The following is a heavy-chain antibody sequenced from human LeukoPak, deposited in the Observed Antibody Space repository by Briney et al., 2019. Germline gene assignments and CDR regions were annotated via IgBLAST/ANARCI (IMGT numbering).Heavy chain of an antibody. J-gene: IGHJ6*04. D-gene: IGHD5-12*01. CDR3: AREYSGYRRMDV. V-gene: IGHV1-2*02. CDR2: INPNSGGT. CDR1: GYTFTAYY. Sequence: ASVNVSSTPSGYTFTAYYMHWVRQAPGQGREWMGWINPNSGGTNYAQKFQGRVNMTRDTSISTAYMELSRLRSDDTAVYYCAREYSGYRRMDVWGKGTTVTVSS.